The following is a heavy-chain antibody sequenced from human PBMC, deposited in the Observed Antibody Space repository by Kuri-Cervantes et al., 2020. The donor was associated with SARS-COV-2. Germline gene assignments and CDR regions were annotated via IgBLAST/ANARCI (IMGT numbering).Heavy chain of an antibody. CDR2: ISYDGSNK. CDR3: AKARKGDLRPTVFDY. D-gene: IGHD3-3*01. Sequence: GGSLRLSCAASGFTFSSYAMHWVRQAPGKGLEWVAVISYDGSNKYYADSVKGRFTISRDNAKNSLYLQMNSLRAEDMALYYCAKARKGDLRPTVFDYWGQGTLVTVSS. V-gene: IGHV3-30-3*01. CDR1: GFTFSSYA. J-gene: IGHJ4*02.